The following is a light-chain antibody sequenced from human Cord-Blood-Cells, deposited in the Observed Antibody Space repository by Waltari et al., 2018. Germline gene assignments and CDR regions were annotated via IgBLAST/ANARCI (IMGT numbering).Light chain of an antibody. CDR1: QDISNY. Sequence: DIQMTQSPSSLSASVGDRVTITCQASQDISNYLNWYQQKPGKAPKLLIYDASNWETGVPSWFSGSGSGTDFTFTISSLQPEDIATYYCQQYDNRPFTFGPGTKVDIK. V-gene: IGKV1-33*01. CDR2: DAS. J-gene: IGKJ3*01. CDR3: QQYDNRPFT.